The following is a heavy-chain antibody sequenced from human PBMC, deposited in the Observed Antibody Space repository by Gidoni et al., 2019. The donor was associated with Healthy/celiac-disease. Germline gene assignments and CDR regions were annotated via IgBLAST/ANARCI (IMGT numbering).Heavy chain of an antibody. CDR2: ISSSGSTI. J-gene: IGHJ4*02. CDR1: GFTCSSFE. D-gene: IGHD6-19*01. CDR3: ARDLGIAVAGGNY. Sequence: EVQLVESGGGLVQPGGSLRLPCAASGFTCSSFEMNWVRQAPGKGLEWVAYISSSGSTIYYADSVKGRFTIARDNAKNSLYLQMNSLRAEDTAVYYCARDLGIAVAGGNYWGQGTLVTVSS. V-gene: IGHV3-48*03.